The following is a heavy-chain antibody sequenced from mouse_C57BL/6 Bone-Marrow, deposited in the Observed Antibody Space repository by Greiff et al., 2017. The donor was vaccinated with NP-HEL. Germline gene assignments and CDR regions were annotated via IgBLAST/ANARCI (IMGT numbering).Heavy chain of an antibody. D-gene: IGHD2-3*01. J-gene: IGHJ2*01. Sequence: VQLQQSGPELVKPGASVKIPCKASGYTFTDYNMDWVKQSHGKSLEWIGDINPNNGGTIYNQKFKGKATLTVDKSSSTAYMELRSLTSEDTAVYYCARCIYDGYRCDYWGQGTTLTVSS. CDR1: GYTFTDYN. V-gene: IGHV1-18*01. CDR2: INPNNGGT. CDR3: ARCIYDGYRCDY.